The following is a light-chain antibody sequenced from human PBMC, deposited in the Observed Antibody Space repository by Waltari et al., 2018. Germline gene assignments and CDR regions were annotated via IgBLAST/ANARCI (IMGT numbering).Light chain of an antibody. CDR3: GTWDDSLSRPV. V-gene: IGLV1-47*01. Sequence: QSVLTQPPSASGTPGQRVTISCSGSRSNIENNYVYWYQQFPGTAPKVLMFKNNQRPSGVSDRFSASKSGASASLAISGLRSDDEADYYCGTWDDSLSRPVFGGGTKLTVL. CDR2: KNN. CDR1: RSNIENNY. J-gene: IGLJ3*02.